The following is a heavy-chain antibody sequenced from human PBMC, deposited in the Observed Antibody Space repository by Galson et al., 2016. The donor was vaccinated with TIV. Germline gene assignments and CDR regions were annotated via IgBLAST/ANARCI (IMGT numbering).Heavy chain of an antibody. CDR2: ISTFNDNT. Sequence: SVKVSCKASGYTFIRYGISWVRQAPGQGLECMGWISTFNDNTKYAQKFQGRVTMTTDTSTSTVSMELRSLRSDDTAVYYSARDRLDIVAVPPGIKLGFWGQGTLVTVSS. CDR1: GYTFIRYG. V-gene: IGHV1-18*01. D-gene: IGHD2-2*03. J-gene: IGHJ4*02. CDR3: ARDRLDIVAVPPGIKLGF.